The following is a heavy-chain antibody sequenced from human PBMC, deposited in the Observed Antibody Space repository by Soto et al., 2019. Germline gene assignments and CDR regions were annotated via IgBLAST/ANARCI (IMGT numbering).Heavy chain of an antibody. CDR3: AKAGVPSYYYDSSGYYPDY. Sequence: PGGSLRLSCAASGFTFSSYAMSWVRQAPGKGLEWVSAISGSGGSTYYADSVKGRFTISRDNSKNTLYLQMNSLRAEDTAVYYCAKAGVPSYYYDSSGYYPDYWGQGTLVTVSS. J-gene: IGHJ4*02. CDR2: ISGSGGST. CDR1: GFTFSSYA. V-gene: IGHV3-23*01. D-gene: IGHD3-22*01.